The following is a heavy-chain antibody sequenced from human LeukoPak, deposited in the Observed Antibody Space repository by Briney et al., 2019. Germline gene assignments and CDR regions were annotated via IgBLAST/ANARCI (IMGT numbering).Heavy chain of an antibody. J-gene: IGHJ4*02. Sequence: GRSLRLSCAASGFTFDDYAMHWVRQAPGKGLEWVSGISWNSGSIGHADSVKGRFTISRDNAKNSLYLQMNSLRAEDTALYYCAKGQYSNGLKNFDYWGQGTLVTVSS. D-gene: IGHD6-25*01. CDR2: ISWNSGSI. CDR1: GFTFDDYA. V-gene: IGHV3-9*01. CDR3: AKGQYSNGLKNFDY.